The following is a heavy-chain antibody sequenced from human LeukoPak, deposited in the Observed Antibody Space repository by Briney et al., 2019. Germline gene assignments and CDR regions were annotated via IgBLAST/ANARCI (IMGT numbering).Heavy chain of an antibody. Sequence: SETLSLTCTVSGGSISSYYWSWIRQPAGKGLEWIGRIYTSGSTNYNPSLKSRVTMSVDTSKNQFSLKLSSVTAADTAVYYCARGRRGYYTRRWYFDLWGRGTLVTVSS. CDR1: GGSISSYY. D-gene: IGHD3-3*01. CDR3: ARGRRGYYTRRWYFDL. CDR2: IYTSGST. V-gene: IGHV4-4*07. J-gene: IGHJ2*01.